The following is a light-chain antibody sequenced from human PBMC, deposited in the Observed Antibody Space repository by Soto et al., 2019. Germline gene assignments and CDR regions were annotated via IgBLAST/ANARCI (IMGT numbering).Light chain of an antibody. Sequence: QSALTQPASVSGSPGQSITISCTGTSSDVGGYDYVSWYQQHPGKAPKLMIYEVSKRPSGVPDRFSGSKSGNTASLTVSGLQAEDEADYYCSSHAGSNNYVFGTGTKVTVL. CDR2: EVS. V-gene: IGLV2-8*01. J-gene: IGLJ1*01. CDR3: SSHAGSNNYV. CDR1: SSDVGGYDY.